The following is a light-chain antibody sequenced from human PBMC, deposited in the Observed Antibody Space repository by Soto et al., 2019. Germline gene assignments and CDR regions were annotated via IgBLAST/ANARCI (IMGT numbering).Light chain of an antibody. J-gene: IGKJ2*01. V-gene: IGKV4-1*01. CDR2: WAS. CDR3: QQYYSSPYT. Sequence: DIVMTQSPDSLAVSLGERATINCKSSQSVLYSSNNKNYLTWHQQKPGQPPKLLIYWASTRESGVPDRFSGSGSGTDFTLTISSLQAEDVAVYYCQQYYSSPYTCGQGTKVDIK. CDR1: QSVLYSSNNKNY.